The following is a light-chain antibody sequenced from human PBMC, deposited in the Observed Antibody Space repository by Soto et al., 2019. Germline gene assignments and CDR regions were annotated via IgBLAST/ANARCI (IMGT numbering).Light chain of an antibody. CDR3: LQDYNYPYT. J-gene: IGKJ2*01. CDR1: QGVRND. V-gene: IGKV1-6*01. CDR2: AAS. Sequence: AIQMTQSPSSLSASVGDRVTITCRASQGVRNDLGWYQQKPGKAPKLLIYAASSLQSGVPSSFSGSGSGTYFTLTINSLQPEDFATYYCLQDYNYPYTFGQGTKLEIK.